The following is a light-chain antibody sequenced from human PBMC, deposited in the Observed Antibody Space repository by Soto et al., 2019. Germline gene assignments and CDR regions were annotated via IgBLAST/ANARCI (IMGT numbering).Light chain of an antibody. CDR1: ETIRGL. J-gene: IGKJ1*01. Sequence: IVMTQSPATLSLYPGERDTLSCRASETIRGLVAWYQQRPGQPPRLLIYDTSNRATGIPARFSGSGSGTDFTLTISRLEPEHFAVYYCQQYLTSRKTFGQGTKVDIK. CDR2: DTS. CDR3: QQYLTSRKT. V-gene: IGKV3-11*01.